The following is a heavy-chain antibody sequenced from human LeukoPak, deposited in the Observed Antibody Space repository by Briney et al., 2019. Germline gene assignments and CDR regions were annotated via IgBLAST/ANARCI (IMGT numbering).Heavy chain of an antibody. V-gene: IGHV3-30*18. Sequence: PGGSLRLSCAASGFTLSTCGMHWVRQAPGKGLEWVAMISHDGNSKQYADFAKGQFTISRDNSKNTVYLEMNSLRTEDTAVYHCAKDLYDNDWYNYFDPWGQGALVTVSS. CDR1: GFTLSTCG. CDR3: AKDLYDNDWYNYFDP. D-gene: IGHD5-24*01. CDR2: ISHDGNSK. J-gene: IGHJ5*02.